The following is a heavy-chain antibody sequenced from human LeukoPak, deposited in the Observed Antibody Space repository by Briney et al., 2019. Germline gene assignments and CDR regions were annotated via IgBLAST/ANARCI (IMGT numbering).Heavy chain of an antibody. Sequence: PSETLSLTCSVSGSSITTDFYWAWIRQPPGKGLEWIADTWHTGSAYFNPSLKSRVTMSVDTSKNQLSLRLPSVTAADTAVYFCSRRKYAYDRNGFYTENFFDTWGLGTLVTVSS. CDR1: GSSITTDFY. D-gene: IGHD3-22*01. J-gene: IGHJ4*02. CDR2: TWHTGSA. CDR3: SRRKYAYDRNGFYTENFFDT. V-gene: IGHV4-38-2*01.